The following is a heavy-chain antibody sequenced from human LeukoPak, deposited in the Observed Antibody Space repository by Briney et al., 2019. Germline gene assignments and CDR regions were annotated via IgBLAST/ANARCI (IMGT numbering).Heavy chain of an antibody. CDR3: ARTGYCSGGSCLNWFDP. J-gene: IGHJ5*02. CDR1: GYTFTGYY. V-gene: IGHV1-2*02. D-gene: IGHD2-15*01. CDR2: INPNSGGT. Sequence: APVKVSCKASGYTFTGYYMHWVRQAPGQGLEWMGWINPNSGGTNYAQKFQGRVTMTRDTSISTAYMELSRLRSDDTAVYYCARTGYCSGGSCLNWFDPWGQGTLVTVSS.